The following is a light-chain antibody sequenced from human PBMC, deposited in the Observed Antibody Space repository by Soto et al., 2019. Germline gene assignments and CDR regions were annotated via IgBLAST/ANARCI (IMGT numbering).Light chain of an antibody. CDR2: EVS. V-gene: IGLV2-14*01. Sequence: QSALTQPASVSGSTGQSITISCPGTSSDVGGYNYVSWYQQHPGKAPKLMIYEVSNRPSGVSNRFSGSKSGNTASLTISGLQAEDEADYYCSSYTSSSTLVFATGTKLTVL. CDR3: SSYTSSSTLV. J-gene: IGLJ1*01. CDR1: SSDVGGYNY.